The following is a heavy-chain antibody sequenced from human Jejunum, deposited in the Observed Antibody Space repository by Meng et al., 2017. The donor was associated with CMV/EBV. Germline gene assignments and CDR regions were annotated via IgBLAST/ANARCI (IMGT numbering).Heavy chain of an antibody. J-gene: IGHJ6*02. Sequence: SGFAFTYSSMTWVRQAPGKGLEWVSSISSSSSYINYADSVKGRFTLSRDNAKNSLYLQMNSLRAEDTAVYYCARDHPNTGYYGMDVWGHGTTVTVSS. CDR1: GFAFTYSS. D-gene: IGHD3-10*01. CDR3: ARDHPNTGYYGMDV. CDR2: ISSSSSYI. V-gene: IGHV3-21*01.